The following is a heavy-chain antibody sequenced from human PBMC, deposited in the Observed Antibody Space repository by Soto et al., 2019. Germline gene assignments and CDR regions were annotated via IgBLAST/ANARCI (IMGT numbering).Heavy chain of an antibody. Sequence: LRLSCTASGFIFSSYAMSWVRQAPGKGLEWVSAISASGDNAYYADSVKGRFTISRDRSKSLYLQMKSLRAEDTAIYYCAKFFVAGTRGYFDSWGQGTLVTVSS. CDR3: AKFFVAGTRGYFDS. V-gene: IGHV3-23*01. CDR1: GFIFSSYA. CDR2: ISASGDNA. D-gene: IGHD6-19*01. J-gene: IGHJ4*02.